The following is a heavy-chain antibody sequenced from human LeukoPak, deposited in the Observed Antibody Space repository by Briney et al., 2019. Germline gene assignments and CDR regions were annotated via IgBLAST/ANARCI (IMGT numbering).Heavy chain of an antibody. Sequence: GGSLRLSCAGSGFTFRNYWMGWVRQPPGKGLEWVANIRQDGGDNHYVDSVKGRLTISGDNARNSLSLQMNSLRAEDTVVYYCTKWSTSGSYYTEWGQGTLVTVSS. D-gene: IGHD3-10*01. CDR2: IRQDGGDN. J-gene: IGHJ4*02. CDR1: GFTFRNYW. V-gene: IGHV3-7*01. CDR3: TKWSTSGSYYTE.